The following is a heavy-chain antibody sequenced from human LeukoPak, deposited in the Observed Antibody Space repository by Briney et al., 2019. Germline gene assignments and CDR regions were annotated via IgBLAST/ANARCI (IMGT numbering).Heavy chain of an antibody. CDR3: ARARSSSWYGYYMDV. D-gene: IGHD6-13*01. CDR2: INPNSGGT. Sequence: GASVKVSCKASGYTFTGYYMHWVRQAPGQGLEWMGWINPNSGGTNYAQKFQGRVTMTRDTSISTAYMELSRLRSDDTAVYYCARARSSSWYGYYMDVWGKGTTVTVSS. V-gene: IGHV1-2*02. J-gene: IGHJ6*03. CDR1: GYTFTGYY.